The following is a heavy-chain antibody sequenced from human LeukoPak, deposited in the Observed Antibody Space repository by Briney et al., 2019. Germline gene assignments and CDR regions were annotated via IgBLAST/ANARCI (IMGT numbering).Heavy chain of an antibody. CDR3: AKLTGTTGFDY. D-gene: IGHD1-1*01. CDR1: GFPFSSYW. J-gene: IGHJ4*02. V-gene: IGHV3-7*01. Sequence: GGSLRLSCAASGFPFSSYWMSWVRQAPGKGLEWVANIKQDGSDKYYVDSVKGRFTISRDNAKNSLNLQLNSLRADDTAVYYCAKLTGTTGFDYWGQGTLVTVSS. CDR2: IKQDGSDK.